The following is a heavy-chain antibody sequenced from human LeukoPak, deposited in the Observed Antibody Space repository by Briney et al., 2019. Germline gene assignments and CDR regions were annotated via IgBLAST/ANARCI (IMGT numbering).Heavy chain of an antibody. J-gene: IGHJ5*02. CDR3: ARGFRGYYGGDWFDP. V-gene: IGHV4-34*01. CDR2: INHSGST. D-gene: IGHD3-3*01. Sequence: SETLSLTCAVYGGSFSGCYWSWIRQPPGKGLEWIGEINHSGSTNYNPSLKSRVTISVDTSKNQFSLKLSSVTAADTAVYYCARGFRGYYGGDWFDPWGQGTLVTVSS. CDR1: GGSFSGCY.